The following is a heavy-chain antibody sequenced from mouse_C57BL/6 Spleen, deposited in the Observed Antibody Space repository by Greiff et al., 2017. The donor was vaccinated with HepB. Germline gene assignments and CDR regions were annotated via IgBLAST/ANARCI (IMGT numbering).Heavy chain of an antibody. D-gene: IGHD1-1*01. CDR1: GFTFSSYA. CDR3: ARDIYGSSYDY. Sequence: EVMLVESGGGLVKPGGSLKLSCAASGFTFSSYAMSWVRQTPEKRLEWVATISDGGSYTYYPDKVKGRFTISRDNAKNNLYLQMSHLKSEDTAMYYCARDIYGSSYDYWGQGTTLTVSS. V-gene: IGHV5-4*01. J-gene: IGHJ2*01. CDR2: ISDGGSYT.